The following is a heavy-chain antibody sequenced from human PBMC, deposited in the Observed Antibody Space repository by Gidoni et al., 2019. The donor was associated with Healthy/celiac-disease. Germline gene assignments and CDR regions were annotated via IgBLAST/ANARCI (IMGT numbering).Heavy chain of an antibody. D-gene: IGHD6-13*01. J-gene: IGHJ4*02. Sequence: VQLVQSGAEVKKLGSSVKVSSKASGCTFSSYAIRWVRQSPGQGLEWMGRIIPIFGIANYAQKFQGRVTITADKSTSTAYMELSSLRSEDTAVYYCASGYSSSWEGPPWDYWGQGTLVTVSS. CDR3: ASGYSSSWEGPPWDY. CDR1: GCTFSSYA. V-gene: IGHV1-69*04. CDR2: IIPIFGIA.